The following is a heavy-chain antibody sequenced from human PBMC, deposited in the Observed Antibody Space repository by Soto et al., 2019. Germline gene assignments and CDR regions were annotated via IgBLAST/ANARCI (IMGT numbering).Heavy chain of an antibody. CDR1: GGSISSSSYF. CDR3: ARQERLGNWFDP. Sequence: SETLSLTCIVSGGSISSSSYFWGWIRQPPGKGLEWIGNIHHSGSIHYNPSLKSRVTISVAMSKNQFSLRLSSVTAADTAVYCCARQERLGNWFDPWGQGNLVTVSS. CDR2: IHHSGSI. V-gene: IGHV4-39*01. J-gene: IGHJ5*02. D-gene: IGHD1-26*01.